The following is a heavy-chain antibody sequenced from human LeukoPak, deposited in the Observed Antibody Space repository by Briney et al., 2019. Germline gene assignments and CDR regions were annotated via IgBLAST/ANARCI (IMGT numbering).Heavy chain of an antibody. CDR1: GGSISSGGYY. Sequence: PSETLSLTCTVSGGSISSGGYYWSWIRQHPGKGLEWIGYIYYSGSTYYNPSLKSRVTISVDTSKNQFSLKLSSVTAADTAVYYCARRGLYDYVWGSRSYYFDYWGQGTLVTVSS. V-gene: IGHV4-31*03. D-gene: IGHD3-16*01. CDR2: IYYSGST. J-gene: IGHJ4*02. CDR3: ARRGLYDYVWGSRSYYFDY.